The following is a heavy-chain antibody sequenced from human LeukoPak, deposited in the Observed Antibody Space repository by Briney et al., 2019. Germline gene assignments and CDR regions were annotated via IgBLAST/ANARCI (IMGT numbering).Heavy chain of an antibody. D-gene: IGHD6-19*01. CDR3: ASSFREWLVLDY. J-gene: IGHJ4*02. Sequence: ASVKVSCKASGGTFSSYAISWVRQAPGQGLEWMGGIIPIFGTANYAQKFQGRVTITADKSTSTAYMELSSLRSDDTAVYYCASSFREWLVLDYWGQGTLVTVSS. CDR1: GGTFSSYA. CDR2: IIPIFGTA. V-gene: IGHV1-69*06.